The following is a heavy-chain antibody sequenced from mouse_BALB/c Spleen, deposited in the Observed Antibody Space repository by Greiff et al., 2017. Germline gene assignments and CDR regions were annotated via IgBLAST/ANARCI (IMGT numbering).Heavy chain of an antibody. V-gene: IGHV1-7*01. Sequence: QVQLQQSGAELAKPGASVKMSCKASGYTFTSYWMHWVKQRPGQGLEWIGYINPSTGYTEYNQKFKDKATLTADKSSSTAYMQLSSLTSEDSAVYYCARNGKTYYRYDSPYFDVWRAGTTVTVSS. D-gene: IGHD2-14*01. CDR2: INPSTGYT. CDR3: ARNGKTYYRYDSPYFDV. CDR1: GYTFTSYW. J-gene: IGHJ1*01.